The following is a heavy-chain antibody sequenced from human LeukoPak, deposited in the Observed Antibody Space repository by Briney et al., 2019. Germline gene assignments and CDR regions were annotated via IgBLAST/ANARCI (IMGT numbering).Heavy chain of an antibody. CDR2: ISAYNGNT. V-gene: IGHV1-18*01. D-gene: IGHD3-10*01. CDR3: ARGMVRGVIQNYYYGMDV. Sequence: ASVTVSCKASGYTFTSYGISWVRQAPGQGLEWMGWISAYNGNTNYAQKLQGRVTMTTDTSTSTAYMELRSLRSDDTAVYYCARGMVRGVIQNYYYGMDVWGQGTTATVSS. CDR1: GYTFTSYG. J-gene: IGHJ6*02.